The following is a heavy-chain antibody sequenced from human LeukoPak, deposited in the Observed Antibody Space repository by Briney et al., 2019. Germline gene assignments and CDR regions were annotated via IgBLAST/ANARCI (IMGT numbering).Heavy chain of an antibody. D-gene: IGHD2-2*01. CDR2: ISWNSGSI. V-gene: IGHV3-9*01. CDR1: GFTFDDYA. CDR3: AKDWLRWGPTTAAMFDY. Sequence: SLRLSCAASGFTFDDYAMHWVRQAPGKGLEWVSGISWNSGSIGYADSVKGRFTISRDNAKNSLYLQMNSLRAEDTALYYCAKDWLRWGPTTAAMFDYWGQGTLVTVSS. J-gene: IGHJ4*02.